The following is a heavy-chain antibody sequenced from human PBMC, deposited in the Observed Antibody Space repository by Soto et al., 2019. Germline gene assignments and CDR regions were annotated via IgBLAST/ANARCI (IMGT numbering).Heavy chain of an antibody. Sequence: SETLSLTCTVSGGSISSGDYYWSWIRQPPGKGLEWIGYIYYSGSTYYNPSLKSRVTISVDTSKNQFSLKLSSVTAADTAVYYCAGSGNYDSSGYYLWFDPWGQGTLVTVSS. CDR1: GGSISSGDYY. V-gene: IGHV4-30-4*01. J-gene: IGHJ5*02. CDR3: AGSGNYDSSGYYLWFDP. D-gene: IGHD3-22*01. CDR2: IYYSGST.